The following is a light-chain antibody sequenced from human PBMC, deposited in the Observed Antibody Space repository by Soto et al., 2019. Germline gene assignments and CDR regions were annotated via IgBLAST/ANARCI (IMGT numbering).Light chain of an antibody. CDR1: SSDVGTYNR. Sequence: QSALTQPPSVSGSPGQSVTISCTGTSSDVGTYNRVSWYQQPPGTAPKLMIYDVTIRPSGVPARFSGSKSGNTASLTISGLQAEDEADYYFTSYTSYSTLVFGGGTKVTVL. CDR3: TSYTSYSTLV. V-gene: IGLV2-18*02. CDR2: DVT. J-gene: IGLJ2*01.